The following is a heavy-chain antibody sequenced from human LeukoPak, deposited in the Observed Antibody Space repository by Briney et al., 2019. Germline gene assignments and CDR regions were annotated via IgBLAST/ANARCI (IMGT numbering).Heavy chain of an antibody. CDR2: ISWNSGIL. J-gene: IGHJ4*02. Sequence: PGGSLRLSCAASGFTFDDYAMHWVRQAPGKGLEWVSGISWNSGILGYADSVKGRFTISRDNAKNSLYLQMNSLRAGDTALYYCVKASRGDYFDYWGQGTLVTVSS. CDR3: VKASRGDYFDY. V-gene: IGHV3-9*01. CDR1: GFTFDDYA.